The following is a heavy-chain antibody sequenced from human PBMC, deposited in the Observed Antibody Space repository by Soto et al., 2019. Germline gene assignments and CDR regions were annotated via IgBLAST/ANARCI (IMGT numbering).Heavy chain of an antibody. V-gene: IGHV4-39*01. CDR1: GGSISSSSYY. Sequence: QLQLQESGPGLVKPSETLSLTCTVSGGSISSSSYYWGWIRQPPGKGLEWIGSIYYSWSTYYNPSLKSRVTISVDTSNNQFSLKLSSVTAADTAVYYCARLDGDYFDYWGQGTLVTVSS. CDR2: IYYSWST. CDR3: ARLDGDYFDY. J-gene: IGHJ4*02. D-gene: IGHD3-10*01.